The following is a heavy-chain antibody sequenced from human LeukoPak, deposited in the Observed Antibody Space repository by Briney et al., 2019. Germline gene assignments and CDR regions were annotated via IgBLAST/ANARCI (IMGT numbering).Heavy chain of an antibody. D-gene: IGHD1-26*01. J-gene: IGHJ4*02. V-gene: IGHV5-51*01. Sequence: GESLKISCKGSGYSFTSYWIGWVRQMPGKGLEWMGIIYPADSDTRYSPSFQGQVTISVDKSISTAYLQWSSLKASDTAMYYCARCSWAWEVLNYFDYWGQGTLVTVSS. CDR2: IYPADSDT. CDR3: ARCSWAWEVLNYFDY. CDR1: GYSFTSYW.